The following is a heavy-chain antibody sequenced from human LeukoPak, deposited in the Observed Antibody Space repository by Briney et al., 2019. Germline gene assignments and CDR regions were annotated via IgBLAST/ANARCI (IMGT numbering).Heavy chain of an antibody. CDR3: ARSSGLKTAAATYYYYYGMDV. D-gene: IGHD6-13*01. V-gene: IGHV4-4*07. Sequence: SETLSLTCTVSGGSISCYYWSWIRQPAGKGLEWIGRIYTSGSTNYNPSLKSRVTMSVDTSKNQFSLKLSSVTAADTAVYYCARSSGLKTAAATYYYYYGMDVWGQGTTVTVSS. CDR2: IYTSGST. CDR1: GGSISCYY. J-gene: IGHJ6*02.